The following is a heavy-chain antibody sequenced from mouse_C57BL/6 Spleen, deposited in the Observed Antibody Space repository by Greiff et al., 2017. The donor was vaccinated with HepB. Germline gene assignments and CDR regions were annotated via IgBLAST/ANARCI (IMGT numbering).Heavy chain of an antibody. Sequence: VQVVESGAELVKPGASVKISCKASGYAFSSYWMNWVKQRPGKGLEWIGQIYPGDGDTNYNGKFKGKATLTADKSSSTAYMQLSSLTSEDSAVYFCARRSNYYGSPLAYWGQGTLVTVSA. CDR1: GYAFSSYW. CDR2: IYPGDGDT. CDR3: ARRSNYYGSPLAY. V-gene: IGHV1-80*01. D-gene: IGHD1-1*01. J-gene: IGHJ3*01.